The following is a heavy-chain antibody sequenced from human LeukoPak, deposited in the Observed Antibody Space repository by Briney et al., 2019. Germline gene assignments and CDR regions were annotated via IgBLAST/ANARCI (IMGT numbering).Heavy chain of an antibody. V-gene: IGHV4-34*01. J-gene: IGHJ6*02. Sequence: PSQTLSLTCAVYGGSLSGYYWSWIRQPPGKGLEWIGEINHGGSTNYNPSLKRRVTISVDTSKNQFSLNLSSVTAADTAVYYCARVPYCSGGSCNYYYYYGMDVWGQGTTVTVSS. CDR3: ARVPYCSGGSCNYYYYYGMDV. CDR2: INHGGST. D-gene: IGHD2-15*01. CDR1: GGSLSGYY.